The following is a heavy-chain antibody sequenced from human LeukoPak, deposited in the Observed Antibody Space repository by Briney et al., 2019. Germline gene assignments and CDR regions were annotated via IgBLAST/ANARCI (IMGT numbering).Heavy chain of an antibody. CDR2: IIPIFGTA. V-gene: IGHV1-69*05. Sequence: SVKVSCKASGGTFSSYTISWVRQAPGQGLEWMGRIIPIFGTANYAQKFQGRVTITTDESTSTAYMELSSLRSEDPAVYYCGGGGHYYDSSGLFDYWGQGTLVTVSS. CDR3: GGGGHYYDSSGLFDY. D-gene: IGHD3-22*01. CDR1: GGTFSSYT. J-gene: IGHJ4*02.